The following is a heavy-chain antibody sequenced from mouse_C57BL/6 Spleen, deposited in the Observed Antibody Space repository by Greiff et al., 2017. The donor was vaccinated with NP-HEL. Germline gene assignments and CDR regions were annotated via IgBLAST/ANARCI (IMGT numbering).Heavy chain of an antibody. J-gene: IGHJ2*01. Sequence: QVQLKQPGAELVKPGASVKLSCKASGYTFTSYWMHWVKQRPGQGLEWIGMIHPNSGSTNYNEKFKSKATLTVDKSSSTAYMQLSSLTSEDAAVYYCAGWDDYGGRGGYFDDWGTGTTLTVSS. CDR1: GYTFTSYW. D-gene: IGHD2-4*01. CDR3: AGWDDYGGRGGYFDD. CDR2: IHPNSGST. V-gene: IGHV1-64*01.